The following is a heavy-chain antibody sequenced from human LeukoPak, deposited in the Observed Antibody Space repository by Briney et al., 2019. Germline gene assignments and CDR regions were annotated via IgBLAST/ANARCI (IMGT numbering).Heavy chain of an antibody. CDR2: INPSGGST. Sequence: GASVKVSCKASGYTFTSYYMHWVRQAPGQGLGWMGIINPSGGSTSYAQKFQGRVTMTRDTSTSTVYMELGSLRSEDTAVYYCARDRGYCSSTSCYSYYYYGMDVWGKGTTVTVSS. D-gene: IGHD2-2*01. V-gene: IGHV1-46*01. CDR3: ARDRGYCSSTSCYSYYYYGMDV. CDR1: GYTFTSYY. J-gene: IGHJ6*04.